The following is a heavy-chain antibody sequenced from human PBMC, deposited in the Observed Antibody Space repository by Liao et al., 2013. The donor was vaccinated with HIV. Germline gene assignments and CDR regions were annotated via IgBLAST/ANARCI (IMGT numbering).Heavy chain of an antibody. V-gene: IGHV4-34*01. Sequence: QVQVQQWGAGLLKPSETLSLTCFVHGRSFSGYYWSWIRQSPGKGLEWIGQIDHRGRTNNNPSLKSRLIMSVDTSKNQVSLKLDSVTAADTGVYYCARGRTVATTPLAYWGQGTLVTVSS. CDR2: IDHRGRT. CDR1: GRSFSGYY. J-gene: IGHJ4*02. D-gene: IGHD5-12*01. CDR3: ARGRTVATTPLAY.